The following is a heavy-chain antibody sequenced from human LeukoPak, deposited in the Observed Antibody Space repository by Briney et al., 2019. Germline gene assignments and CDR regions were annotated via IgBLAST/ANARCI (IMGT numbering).Heavy chain of an antibody. V-gene: IGHV3-23*01. Sequence: HAGGSLRLSCAASGFTASSNYMSWVRQAPGKGLEWVSAISGSGGSTYYADSVKGRFTISRDNSKNTLYLQMNSLRAEDTAVYYCAKDTVIVVVTLDYWGQGTLVTVSS. D-gene: IGHD3-22*01. CDR2: ISGSGGST. J-gene: IGHJ4*02. CDR3: AKDTVIVVVTLDY. CDR1: GFTASSNY.